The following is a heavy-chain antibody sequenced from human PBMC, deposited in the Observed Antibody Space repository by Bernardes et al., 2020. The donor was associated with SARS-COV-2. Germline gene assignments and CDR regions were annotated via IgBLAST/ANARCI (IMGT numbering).Heavy chain of an antibody. CDR1: GFTFSWYA. V-gene: IGHV3-64D*06. J-gene: IGHJ6*02. D-gene: IGHD5-12*01. Sequence: ETLSLSCSVSGFTFSWYALHWVRQAPGKGLEYVSAISHNGSTTYYAASVKGRFAISRDNSKNTLYLQMSSLRVADTAVYYCRATYYYYGMDVWGQGTTVTVS. CDR2: ISHNGSTT. CDR3: RATYYYYGMDV.